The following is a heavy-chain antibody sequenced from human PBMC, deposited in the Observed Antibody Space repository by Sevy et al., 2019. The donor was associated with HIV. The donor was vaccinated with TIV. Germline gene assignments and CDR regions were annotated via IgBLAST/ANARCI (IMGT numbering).Heavy chain of an antibody. J-gene: IGHJ4*02. CDR3: AGAYCSGGSCYSLAY. CDR2: ISPFNGDT. CDR1: GYTFTSYR. V-gene: IGHV1-18*01. Sequence: ASVKVSCQASGYTFTSYRIYWVRQAPGQGLEWMGWISPFNGDTNYAQKLQGRVTMITDTSTNTADMEMRSLRSDETAVYYCAGAYCSGGSCYSLAYWGQGTLVTVSS. D-gene: IGHD2-15*01.